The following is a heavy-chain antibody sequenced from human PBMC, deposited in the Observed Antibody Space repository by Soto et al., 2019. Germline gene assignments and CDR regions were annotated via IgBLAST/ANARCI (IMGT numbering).Heavy chain of an antibody. CDR3: ARSNWNPGILDS. CDR1: AFTFSNHW. V-gene: IGHV3-7*01. Sequence: EVQLVESGGGFVQPGGSLRLSCAASAFTFSNHWMSWVRQAPGKGLEWVANINQDGSEIYYVDSVKGRFTISRDNAKTSLYLQMNSLRAEDTAVYYCARSNWNPGILDSWGQGTLVTVSS. J-gene: IGHJ4*02. CDR2: INQDGSEI. D-gene: IGHD1-20*01.